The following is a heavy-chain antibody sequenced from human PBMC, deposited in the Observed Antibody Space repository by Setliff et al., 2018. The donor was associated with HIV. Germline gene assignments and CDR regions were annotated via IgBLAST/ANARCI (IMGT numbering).Heavy chain of an antibody. CDR1: GYTFTSYA. D-gene: IGHD6-13*01. CDR3: ARGCNCAAAGAFDI. J-gene: IGHJ3*02. CDR2: INAGHGNT. V-gene: IGHV1-3*01. Sequence: GASVKVSCKASGYTFTSYAMHWVRQAPGQRLEWMGWINAGHGNTKYSQKFQGRVTITSDTSASTVYMELSSLRSEDTAVYYFARGCNCAAAGAFDIWCHETMFTVSS.